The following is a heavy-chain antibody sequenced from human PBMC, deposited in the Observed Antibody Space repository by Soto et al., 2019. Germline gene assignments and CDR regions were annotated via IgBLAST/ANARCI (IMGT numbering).Heavy chain of an antibody. V-gene: IGHV1-3*01. CDR2: INAGNGNT. CDR3: ARGYCSGGSCYSGFGY. CDR1: GYTFTSYA. Sequence: QVQLVQSGAEVKKPGASVKVSCKASGYTFTSYAMHWVRQAPGQRLEWMGWINAGNGNTKYSQKFQGRVTITRDTSASTAYRELSSLRSEDTAVYYCARGYCSGGSCYSGFGYWGQGTLVTVSS. J-gene: IGHJ4*02. D-gene: IGHD2-15*01.